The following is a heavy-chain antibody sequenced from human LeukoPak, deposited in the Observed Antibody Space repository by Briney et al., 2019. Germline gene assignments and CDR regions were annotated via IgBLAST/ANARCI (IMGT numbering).Heavy chain of an antibody. V-gene: IGHV1-69*13. CDR2: IIPIFGTA. Sequence: SVKVSCKASGGTFSSYATSWVRQAPGQGLEWMGGIIPIFGTANYAQKFQGRVTITADESTSTAYMELSSLRSEDAAVYYCARDSGPYCSGGSCYPKYYYYYGMDVWGQGTTVTVSS. D-gene: IGHD2-15*01. J-gene: IGHJ6*02. CDR1: GGTFSSYA. CDR3: ARDSGPYCSGGSCYPKYYYYYGMDV.